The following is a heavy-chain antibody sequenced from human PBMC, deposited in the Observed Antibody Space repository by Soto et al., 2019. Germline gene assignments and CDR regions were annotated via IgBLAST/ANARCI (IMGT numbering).Heavy chain of an antibody. Sequence: GASVKVSCKASGYTFTSYGISWVRQAPGQGLEWMGWISAYNGNTNYAQKLQGRVTMTTDTSTSTAYMELRSLRSDDTAVYYCARGQDYVGDYYYYGIDVWGQGTTVTVSS. V-gene: IGHV1-18*01. CDR2: ISAYNGNT. D-gene: IGHD4-17*01. J-gene: IGHJ6*02. CDR3: ARGQDYVGDYYYYGIDV. CDR1: GYTFTSYG.